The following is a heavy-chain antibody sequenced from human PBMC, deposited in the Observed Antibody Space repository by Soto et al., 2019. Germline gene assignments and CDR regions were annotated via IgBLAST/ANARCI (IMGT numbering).Heavy chain of an antibody. CDR1: EFTLSTYW. Sequence: GGSLRLSCAASEFTLSTYWMTWVRQAPGKGLEWVANINQDESEKYYVDSVKGRFTISRDNAKNSLYLQMSSLSAEDTGVYYCARGHYGMDVWGQGTTGTVSS. V-gene: IGHV3-7*04. J-gene: IGHJ6*02. CDR3: ARGHYGMDV. CDR2: INQDESEK.